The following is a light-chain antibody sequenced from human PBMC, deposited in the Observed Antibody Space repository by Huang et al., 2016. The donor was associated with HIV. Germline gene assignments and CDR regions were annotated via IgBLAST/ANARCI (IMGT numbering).Light chain of an antibody. CDR2: DVS. CDR3: QQRSKWPLT. CDR1: QSIGTY. V-gene: IGKV3-11*01. Sequence: EIVLTQYPVTLSLSPGDRSTLSCRASQSIGTYLAWYQQKSGQAPRLLISDVSNRAAGVPARFSASGSETDFTLTIASLDPDDFAIYHCQQRSKWPLTFGGGTKVEMK. J-gene: IGKJ4*01.